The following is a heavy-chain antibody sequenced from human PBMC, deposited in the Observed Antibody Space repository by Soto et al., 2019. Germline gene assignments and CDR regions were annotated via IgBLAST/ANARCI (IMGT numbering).Heavy chain of an antibody. CDR3: AKRVTYSSSSPHFDY. D-gene: IGHD6-6*01. V-gene: IGHV3-23*01. CDR2: ISDSGTST. CDR1: GFSFSSYG. Sequence: EVQLLESGGALVQPGGSLRLSCAASGFSFSSYGMNWVRQAPGRGLEWVSSISDSGTSTYYADSVKGRFTISRDNSKNTLFLEMNRLRGEDTAVYYCAKRVTYSSSSPHFDYWGQGTLVTVSS. J-gene: IGHJ4*02.